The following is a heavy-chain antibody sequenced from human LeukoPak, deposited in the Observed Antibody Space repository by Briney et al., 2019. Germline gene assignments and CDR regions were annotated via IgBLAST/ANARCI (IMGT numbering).Heavy chain of an antibody. Sequence: GGSLRLSCAASGFILSSYSMSCVREAPGEGLEWGSYISSSSSTIYYADSVKGRVTISRDNAKNSLYLQMNSLRAEDTAVYYCASAHNYDSSAYYGQPYYFDYWGQGTLVTVSS. D-gene: IGHD3-22*01. CDR1: GFILSSYS. J-gene: IGHJ4*02. CDR3: ASAHNYDSSAYYGQPYYFDY. V-gene: IGHV3-48*04. CDR2: ISSSSSTI.